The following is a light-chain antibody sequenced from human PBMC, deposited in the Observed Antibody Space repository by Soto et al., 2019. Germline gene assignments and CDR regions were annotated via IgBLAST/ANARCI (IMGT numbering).Light chain of an antibody. CDR3: AAWDDSLSAYV. CDR2: RDN. V-gene: IGLV1-47*01. Sequence: QSVLTQPPSASGTPGQRVTISCSGSSSNIGSNYVYWYQQLPGTPPKLLIYRDNQRPSGVPDRFSDSKSGTSASLAISGLRSEDEADYYCAAWDDSLSAYVFGTGTKVTVL. J-gene: IGLJ1*01. CDR1: SSNIGSNY.